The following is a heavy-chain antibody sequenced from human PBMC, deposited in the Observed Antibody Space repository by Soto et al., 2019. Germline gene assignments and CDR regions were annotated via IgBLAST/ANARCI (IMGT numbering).Heavy chain of an antibody. Sequence: GGSLRLSCAASGFTFSSYGMHWVRQAPGKGLEWVAVIWYDGSNKYYADSVKGRFTISRDNSKNTLYLQMNSLRAEDTAVYYCARDKNSNSELLWFGAKYYYYGMDVWGQGTTVTVSS. D-gene: IGHD3-10*01. J-gene: IGHJ6*02. CDR1: GFTFSSYG. CDR2: IWYDGSNK. CDR3: ARDKNSNSELLWFGAKYYYYGMDV. V-gene: IGHV3-33*01.